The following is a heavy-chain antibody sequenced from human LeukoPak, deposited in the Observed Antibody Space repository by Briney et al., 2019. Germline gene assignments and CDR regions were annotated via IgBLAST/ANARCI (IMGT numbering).Heavy chain of an antibody. CDR1: GFTFSSYA. D-gene: IGHD2-2*01. Sequence: GGSLRLSCAASGFTFSSYAMSWVRQAPGKGLEWVSAISGSGGSKYYADSVKGRLTNPKENSKKTLYLQMNSLRAEDTAVYYCAKSGAVVVPAATRRFDYWGQGTLVTVSS. CDR3: AKSGAVVVPAATRRFDY. J-gene: IGHJ4*02. V-gene: IGHV3-23*01. CDR2: ISGSGGSK.